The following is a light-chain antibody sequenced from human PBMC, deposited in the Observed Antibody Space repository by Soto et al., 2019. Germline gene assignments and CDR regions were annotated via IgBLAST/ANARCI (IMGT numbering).Light chain of an antibody. J-gene: IGKJ4*01. Sequence: DIVMTQSPDSLAVSLGERATINCKSSQSILFSSNNKNYLTWYQQKPGQPPKPLIYWASTRESGVPDRFSGSGSGTEFTLTIRSLQAEDVAVYYCQQYYRTPVTFGGGTKVEIK. V-gene: IGKV4-1*01. CDR2: WAS. CDR1: QSILFSSNNKNY. CDR3: QQYYRTPVT.